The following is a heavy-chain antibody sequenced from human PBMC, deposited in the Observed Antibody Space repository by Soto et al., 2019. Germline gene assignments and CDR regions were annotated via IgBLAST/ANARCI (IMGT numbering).Heavy chain of an antibody. J-gene: IGHJ4*02. CDR2: INPNSGGT. CDR1: GYTFTGYY. D-gene: IGHD6-6*01. Sequence: QVQLVQSGAEVKKPGASVKVSCKASGYTFTGYYMHWVRQAPGQGLEWMGWINPNSGGTNYAQKFQGRVTMARDTSISTAYMELSRLRSDDTAVYYCATERRSSSSLTGGAYLQGVFDYWGQGTLVTVSS. V-gene: IGHV1-2*02. CDR3: ATERRSSSSLTGGAYLQGVFDY.